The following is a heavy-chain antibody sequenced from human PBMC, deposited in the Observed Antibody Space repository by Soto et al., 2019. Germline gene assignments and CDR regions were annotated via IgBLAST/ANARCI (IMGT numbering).Heavy chain of an antibody. CDR1: GFTFSSYA. CDR3: ANIAVAGHYYYYGMDV. CDR2: ISGSGGST. Sequence: EVQLLESGGGLVQPGGSLRLSCAASGFTFSSYAMSWVRQAPGKGLEWVSAISGSGGSTYYADSVKGRFTISRDNSKNTLYRQMNSLRAEDTGVYYCANIAVAGHYYYYGMDVWGQGTTVTVSS. J-gene: IGHJ6*02. V-gene: IGHV3-23*01. D-gene: IGHD6-19*01.